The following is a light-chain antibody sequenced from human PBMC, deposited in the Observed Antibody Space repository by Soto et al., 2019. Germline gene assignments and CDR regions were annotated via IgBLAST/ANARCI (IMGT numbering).Light chain of an antibody. CDR1: NIDSRT. CDR3: QVWDNVDDHIYV. V-gene: IGLV3-21*02. CDR2: DNS. Sequence: SYELTQPPSVSVAPGQTVTISCGENNIDSRTVHWYQQKPGQAPLLVVYDNSFRPSGIPNRFSGSNSGNTATLTISRVEAGDEADYYCQVWDNVDDHIYVFGTGTKVTVL. J-gene: IGLJ1*01.